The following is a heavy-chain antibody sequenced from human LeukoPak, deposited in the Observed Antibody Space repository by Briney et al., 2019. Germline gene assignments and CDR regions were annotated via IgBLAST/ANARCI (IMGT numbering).Heavy chain of an antibody. CDR3: ARGPRLWFGESHYYYYGMDV. CDR2: INHSGST. J-gene: IGHJ6*02. D-gene: IGHD3-10*01. CDR1: GGSFSGYY. V-gene: IGHV4-34*01. Sequence: SETLSLTCAVYGGSFSGYYWSWIRQPPGKGLEWIGEINHSGSTNYNPSLKSRVTISVDTSKNQFSLKLSSVTAADTAVYYCARGPRLWFGESHYYYYGMDVWGQGTMVTVSS.